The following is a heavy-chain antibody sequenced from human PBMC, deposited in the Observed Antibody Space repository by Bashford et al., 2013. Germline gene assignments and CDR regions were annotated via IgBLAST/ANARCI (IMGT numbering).Heavy chain of an antibody. CDR3: ARLGVPPDDY. CDR2: IFPGDSDT. J-gene: IGHJ4*02. Sequence: WVRQMPGKGLEWMGVIFPGDSDTRYSPSFQGQVTISADKSISTAYLQWNSLKASDTAMYYCARLGVPPDDYWGQGTLVTVSS. V-gene: IGHV5-51*01.